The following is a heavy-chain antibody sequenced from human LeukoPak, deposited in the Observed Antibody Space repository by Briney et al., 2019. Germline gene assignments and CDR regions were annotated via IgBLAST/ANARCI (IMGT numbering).Heavy chain of an antibody. J-gene: IGHJ3*02. Sequence: PGGSLRLSCAASGFTFRSYSMNWVRQAPGKGLEWVSSISSSSSYIYYADSVKGRFTISRDNAKNSLYLQMNSLRAEDTAVYYCARDLLRDDAFDIWGQGTMVTVSS. D-gene: IGHD2-8*01. CDR2: ISSSSSYI. CDR3: ARDLLRDDAFDI. CDR1: GFTFRSYS. V-gene: IGHV3-21*01.